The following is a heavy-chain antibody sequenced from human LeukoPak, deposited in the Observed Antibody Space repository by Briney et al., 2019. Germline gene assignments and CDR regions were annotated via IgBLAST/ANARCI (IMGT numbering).Heavy chain of an antibody. J-gene: IGHJ4*02. D-gene: IGHD3/OR15-3a*01. CDR3: ARESWTSFDY. V-gene: IGHV3-21*01. CDR1: GFTLSSYS. Sequence: PGRSLRLSWSAAGFTLSSYSISCVRQAAGKWREWVSSISINSSYIYYADSVKGPFTIYRDNATNSLYLQMTRLREEDTAVYSCARESWTSFDYWGQGTMVTVSS. CDR2: ISINSSYI.